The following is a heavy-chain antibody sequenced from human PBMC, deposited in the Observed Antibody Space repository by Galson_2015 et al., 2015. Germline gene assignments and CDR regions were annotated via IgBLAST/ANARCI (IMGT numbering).Heavy chain of an antibody. CDR2: ISYDGSNK. CDR1: GFTFSSYG. V-gene: IGHV3-30*18. Sequence: SLRLSCAASGFTFSSYGMHWVRQAPGKGLEWVAVISYDGSNKYYADSVKGRFTISRDNSKNTLYLQMNSLRAEDTAVYYCAKELGSGWYYWFDPWGQGTLVTVSS. CDR3: AKELGSGWYYWFDP. J-gene: IGHJ5*02. D-gene: IGHD6-19*01.